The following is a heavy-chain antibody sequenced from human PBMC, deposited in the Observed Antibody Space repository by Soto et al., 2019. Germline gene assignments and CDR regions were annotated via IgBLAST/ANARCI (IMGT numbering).Heavy chain of an antibody. J-gene: IGHJ5*02. CDR3: ARRSEGRPYWFDL. V-gene: IGHV4-59*01. Sequence: QVQLQESGPGLVKPSETLSLTCTVSGGSISSYYWSWIRQPPGKGLEWIGYIYYSGSTNYNPSLKSRVTISVDTSKNQFSLKLSSVTAADTAVYYCARRSEGRPYWFDLWGQGTLVTVSS. CDR1: GGSISSYY. CDR2: IYYSGST.